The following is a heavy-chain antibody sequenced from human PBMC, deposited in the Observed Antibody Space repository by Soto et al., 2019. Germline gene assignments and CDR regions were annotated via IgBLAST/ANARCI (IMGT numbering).Heavy chain of an antibody. V-gene: IGHV1-2*02. D-gene: IGHD6-19*01. J-gene: IGHJ6*02. CDR2: INPNSGDT. CDR1: EYTFTDYY. Sequence: QVQLVQSGAEVKKPGASVKVSCKASEYTFTDYYMHWVRQAPGQGPEWMGWINPNSGDTNYAQKFQGRVTMTRDTSISTAYMELRRLTSDDTAVYYGATNGITVSGTDTYHYTVDVWGPGTTVTVSS. CDR3: ATNGITVSGTDTYHYTVDV.